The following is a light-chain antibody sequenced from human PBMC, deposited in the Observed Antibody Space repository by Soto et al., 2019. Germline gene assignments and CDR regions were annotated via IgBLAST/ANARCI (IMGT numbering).Light chain of an antibody. Sequence: EIVLTQSPGTLSLSPGERATLSCRASQSVSSSYLAWYQQKPGQAPRLLIYDASSRATGTPDRFSGSGSGTAFTLTISRLEPEDFAVYYCQQYGRSPALFTFGPGTKVDIK. CDR2: DAS. CDR3: QQYGRSPALFT. J-gene: IGKJ3*01. V-gene: IGKV3-20*01. CDR1: QSVSSSY.